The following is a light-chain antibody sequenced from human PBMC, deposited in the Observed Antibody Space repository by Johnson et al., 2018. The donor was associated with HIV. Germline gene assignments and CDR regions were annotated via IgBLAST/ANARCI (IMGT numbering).Light chain of an antibody. V-gene: IGLV1-51*01. CDR2: DNN. CDR1: SSNIGGHY. J-gene: IGLJ1*01. Sequence: QSVLTQPPSVSAAPGQKVTISCSGSSSNIGGHYVSWYQHLPGTAPKLLIYDNNKRPSGIPDRFSGSKSGTSAALGITGLQTGDEADYYCGTWDNSLSAGVFGTGTTVTVL. CDR3: GTWDNSLSAGV.